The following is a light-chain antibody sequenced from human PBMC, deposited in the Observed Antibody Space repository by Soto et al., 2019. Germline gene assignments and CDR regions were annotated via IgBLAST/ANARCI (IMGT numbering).Light chain of an antibody. CDR2: GNR. CDR1: TSNLGAGYD. CDR3: QAYDYTLTASV. Sequence: QSVLTQQPSVSGAPGQRVTLSCTGNTSNLGAGYDVHWYQQLPGAAPKLVIFGNRNRPSGVPERFSGSKSGTSASLAITGLQAEDEADYYCQAYDYTLTASVFGGGTKVIVL. V-gene: IGLV1-40*01. J-gene: IGLJ3*02.